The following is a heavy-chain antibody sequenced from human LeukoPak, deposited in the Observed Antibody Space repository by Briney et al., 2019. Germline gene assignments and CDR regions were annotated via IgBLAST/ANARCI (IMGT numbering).Heavy chain of an antibody. CDR1: GFTFSSHA. D-gene: IGHD1-1*01. J-gene: IGHJ5*02. CDR2: ISYDGSNK. CDR3: AREGKLERRLGWFDP. Sequence: PGRSLRLSCAASGFTFSSHAMHWVRQAPGKGLEWVAVISYDGSNKYYADSVKGRFTISRDNSKNTLYLQMNSLRAEDTAVYYCAREGKLERRLGWFDPWGQGTLVTVSS. V-gene: IGHV3-30*04.